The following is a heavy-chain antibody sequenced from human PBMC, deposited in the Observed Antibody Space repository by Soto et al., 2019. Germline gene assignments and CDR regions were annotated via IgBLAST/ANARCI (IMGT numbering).Heavy chain of an antibody. CDR1: GYTFTSYY. Sequence: QVQLVQSGAEVKKPGASVKVSCKASGYTFTSYYLHWVRQPPGQGLEWRGVINPKAGSTTYAQKFQGRVSMPSETSTSTVYMELSSLRSEDTAVYYCAKGHSRSSWGQGTLVTVSS. CDR3: AKGHSRSS. J-gene: IGHJ4*02. CDR2: INPKAGST. D-gene: IGHD6-6*01. V-gene: IGHV1-46*01.